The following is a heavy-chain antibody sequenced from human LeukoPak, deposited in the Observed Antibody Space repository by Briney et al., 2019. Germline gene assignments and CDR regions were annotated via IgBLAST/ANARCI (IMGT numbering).Heavy chain of an antibody. V-gene: IGHV3-15*01. Sequence: PGRSLRLSCAASGFTFSNYALHWVRQAPGKGLEWVGRIKSKKFGETTDYAAPVKGRFTISRDDSKNMLYLQMNSLKTEDTAVFYCTASDTPGVDYWGQGTLLTVSS. CDR3: TASDTPGVDY. CDR1: GFTFSNYA. J-gene: IGHJ4*02. D-gene: IGHD5-18*01. CDR2: IKSKKFGETT.